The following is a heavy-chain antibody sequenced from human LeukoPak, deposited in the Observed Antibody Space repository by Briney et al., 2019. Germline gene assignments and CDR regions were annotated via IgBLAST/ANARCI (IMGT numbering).Heavy chain of an antibody. CDR3: AKGPGARGHFNWFDP. V-gene: IGHV3-7*01. CDR1: GFTFSDFW. D-gene: IGHD5-12*01. Sequence: PGVSLRLSCAASGFTFSDFWMSWVRLAPGKGLEWVANINRDGSDRYYVDSVRGRFSISRDNAKNSLYLQMNGLRGEDTAVYYCAKGPGARGHFNWFDPWGQGTLVTVSS. J-gene: IGHJ5*02. CDR2: INRDGSDR.